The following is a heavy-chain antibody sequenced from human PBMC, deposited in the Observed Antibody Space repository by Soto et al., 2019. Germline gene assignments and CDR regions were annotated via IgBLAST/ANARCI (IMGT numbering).Heavy chain of an antibody. CDR2: ITAGNGNT. CDR3: ARDGYCSSTSCRYYYDY. CDR1: GYSFTSYA. V-gene: IGHV1-3*01. D-gene: IGHD2-2*03. J-gene: IGHJ4*02. Sequence: GASVKVSCTASGYSFTSYAIHWVRQAPGQRLEWMGWITAGNGNTKYSQKFQGRVTITRDTSASTAHMELSSLRSEDTAVYYCARDGYCSSTSCRYYYDYWGQGTLVTVSS.